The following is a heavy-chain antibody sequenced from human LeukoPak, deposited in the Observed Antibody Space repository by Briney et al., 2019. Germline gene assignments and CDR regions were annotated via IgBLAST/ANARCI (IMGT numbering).Heavy chain of an antibody. Sequence: GGSLRLSCAASGFTFSNYGMHWVRQAPGKGLEWVSYISSSGSTIYYADSVKGRFTISRDNAKNSLYLQMNSLRTEDTAVYSCARYYYDSSGYYYFDYWGQGTLVTVSS. V-gene: IGHV3-48*04. D-gene: IGHD3-22*01. CDR1: GFTFSNYG. CDR2: ISSSGSTI. J-gene: IGHJ4*02. CDR3: ARYYYDSSGYYYFDY.